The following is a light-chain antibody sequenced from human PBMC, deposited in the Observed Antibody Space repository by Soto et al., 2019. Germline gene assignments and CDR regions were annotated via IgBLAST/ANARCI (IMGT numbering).Light chain of an antibody. J-gene: IGLJ1*01. CDR2: TTS. V-gene: IGLV7-43*01. CDR3: LLYFGGAYV. Sequence: QAVVTQEPSLTVSPGGTVTLTCASSTGAVTSDFHPNWFQQKPGQAPRALIYTTSKRHSWTPARFSGSLLGGKAALTLSGVQPEDESEYYCLLYFGGAYVFGTGTKVTVL. CDR1: TGAVTSDFH.